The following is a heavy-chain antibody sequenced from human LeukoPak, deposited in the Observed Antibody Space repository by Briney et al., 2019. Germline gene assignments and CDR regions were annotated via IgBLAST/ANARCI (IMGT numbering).Heavy chain of an antibody. J-gene: IGHJ4*02. CDR3: ARVFSAGGGKNFAF. CDR2: VSFDGSNK. Sequence: GGSLRLSCTASGFPFSTFAMHWVRQAPGKGLEWVAVVSFDGSNKNYADSVKGRFTLSRDNSKNTLHLQMNSLRVEDTALYYWARVFSAGGGKNFAFGGQGPLST. CDR1: GFPFSTFA. V-gene: IGHV3-30*04. D-gene: IGHD3-16*01.